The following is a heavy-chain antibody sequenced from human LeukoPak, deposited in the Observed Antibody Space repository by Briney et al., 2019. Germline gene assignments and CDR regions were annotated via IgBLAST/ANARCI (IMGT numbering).Heavy chain of an antibody. J-gene: IGHJ4*02. V-gene: IGHV3-48*02. CDR1: GPIRSSDG. CDR3: ARGRDWGLDY. D-gene: IGHD3/OR15-3a*01. CDR2: INSGGDIK. Sequence: GGSLRLSCAVSGPIRSSDGFDWVRQAPGQGLEWVSFINSGGDIKWYADSVKGRFTIPRDEAKNSVYLQMDSLRDEDTAVYYCARGRDWGLDYWGQGTVVTVSS.